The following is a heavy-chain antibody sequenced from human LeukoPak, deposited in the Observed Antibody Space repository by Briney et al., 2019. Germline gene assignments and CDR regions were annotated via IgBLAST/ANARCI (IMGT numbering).Heavy chain of an antibody. Sequence: GGSLRLSCAASGFTFSRYWMTWVRQAPGKGLEWVANIKEDESEKYYVDSVKGRFTISRDNAKNSVYLQMNSLRVEDTAVYYCARDVVHYDILTGYYYYFDYWGQGTLVTVSS. J-gene: IGHJ4*02. D-gene: IGHD3-9*01. CDR1: GFTFSRYW. CDR2: IKEDESEK. CDR3: ARDVVHYDILTGYYYYFDY. V-gene: IGHV3-7*01.